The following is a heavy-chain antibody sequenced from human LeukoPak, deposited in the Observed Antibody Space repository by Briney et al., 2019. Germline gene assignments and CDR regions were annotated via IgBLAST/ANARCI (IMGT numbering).Heavy chain of an antibody. CDR1: GYTLTELS. CDR3: ATSDSSGFTNAFDI. V-gene: IGHV1-24*01. J-gene: IGHJ3*02. D-gene: IGHD3-22*01. CDR2: FDPEDGET. Sequence: ASVKVSCKVSGYTLTELSMHWVRQAPGKGLEWMGGFDPEDGETIYAQKFQGRVTMTEDTSTDTAYMELSSLRSEDTAVYYCATSDSSGFTNAFDIWGQGTMVTVSS.